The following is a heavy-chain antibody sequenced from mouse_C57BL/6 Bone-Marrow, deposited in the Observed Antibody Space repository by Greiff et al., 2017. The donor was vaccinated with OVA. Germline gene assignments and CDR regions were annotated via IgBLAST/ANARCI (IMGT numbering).Heavy chain of an antibody. CDR3: ARPPHYYGSSWYVDV. D-gene: IGHD1-1*01. J-gene: IGHJ1*03. CDR1: GFTFSDYG. V-gene: IGHV5-17*01. Sequence: EVQLVESGGGLVKPGGSLKLSCAASGFTFSDYGMHWVRQAPEKGLEWVAYISSGSSTIYYADTVKGRFTISRDNAKNTLFLQMTSLMSEDTAMYYCARPPHYYGSSWYVDVWCTGTTVTVSS. CDR2: ISSGSSTI.